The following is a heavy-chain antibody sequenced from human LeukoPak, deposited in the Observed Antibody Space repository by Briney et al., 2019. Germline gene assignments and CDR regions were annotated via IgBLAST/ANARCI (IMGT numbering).Heavy chain of an antibody. CDR2: IYYSGST. CDR3: ARGEEGYCSGGSCYSNWFDP. D-gene: IGHD2-15*01. J-gene: IGHJ5*02. V-gene: IGHV4-30-4*08. Sequence: SQTLSLTCTLSGGSISSGDYYSSWIRQPPGKGPEWIGYIYYSGSTYYNPSLKSRVTISVDTSKNQFSLKLSSVTAADTAVYYCARGEEGYCSGGSCYSNWFDPWGQGTLVTVSS. CDR1: GGSISSGDYY.